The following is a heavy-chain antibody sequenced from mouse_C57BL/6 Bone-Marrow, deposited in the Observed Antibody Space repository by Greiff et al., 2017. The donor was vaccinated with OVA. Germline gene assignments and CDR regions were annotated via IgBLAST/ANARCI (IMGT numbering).Heavy chain of an antibody. V-gene: IGHV1-5*01. CDR3: TKVYYGNYGYAMDY. CDR2: IYPGNSDT. Sequence: EVQLQESGTVLARPGASVKMSCKTSGYTFTSYWMHWVKQRPGQGLEWIGAIYPGNSDTSYNQKFKGKAKLTAVTSASTAYMELSSLTNEDSAVYYCTKVYYGNYGYAMDYWGQGTSVTVSS. J-gene: IGHJ4*01. CDR1: GYTFTSYW. D-gene: IGHD2-1*01.